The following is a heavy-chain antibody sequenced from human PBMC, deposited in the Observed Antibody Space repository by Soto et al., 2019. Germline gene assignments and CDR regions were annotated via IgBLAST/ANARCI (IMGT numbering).Heavy chain of an antibody. CDR2: ISWNSGSI. J-gene: IGHJ3*01. V-gene: IGHV3-9*01. CDR1: GFTFDDYA. CDR3: AARISITGAHDAFNL. Sequence: GGSLRLSCATSGFTFDDYAMHWVRQIPGKGLDWVPGISWNSGSIAYADSVKGRFTISRDNAKNSLYLQMDSLRVEDTALYYCAARISITGAHDAFNLWGQGTMVTVSS. D-gene: IGHD1-20*01.